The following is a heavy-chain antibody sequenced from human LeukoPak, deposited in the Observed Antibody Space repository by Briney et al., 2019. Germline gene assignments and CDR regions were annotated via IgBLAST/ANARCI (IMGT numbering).Heavy chain of an antibody. Sequence: PRGSLRLSCAASGFTFSTYSMNWVRQAPGKGLEWVSYISSSSSTTYYADSVKGRLTISRDNAKNSLYLQMNSLRAEDTAVYYCARERYTNMDVWGKGTTVTVSS. D-gene: IGHD3-9*01. CDR2: ISSSSSTT. V-gene: IGHV3-48*01. CDR1: GFTFSTYS. J-gene: IGHJ6*03. CDR3: ARERYTNMDV.